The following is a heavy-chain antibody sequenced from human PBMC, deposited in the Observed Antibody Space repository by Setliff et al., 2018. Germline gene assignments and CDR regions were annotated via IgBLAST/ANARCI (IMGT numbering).Heavy chain of an antibody. J-gene: IGHJ4*02. CDR2: IGRSSDST. CDR3: AKDTGYYFDY. V-gene: IGHV3-48*01. D-gene: IGHD4-4*01. Sequence: RGSLRLSCAASGFSFRNYAMNWVRQTADKRLEWISYIGRSSDSTYYADSVKGRFTVSRDNSKNTLYLQMNSLRGEDTAVYYCAKDTGYYFDYWGQGTLVTV. CDR1: GFSFRNYA.